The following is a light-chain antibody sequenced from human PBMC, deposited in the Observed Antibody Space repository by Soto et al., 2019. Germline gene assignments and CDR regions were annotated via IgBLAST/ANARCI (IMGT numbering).Light chain of an antibody. Sequence: QSALTQPASVSGSPGQSITISCSGTSSDFGGYNYVSWYQQHPGKAPKLLIYDVTNRPSGVSNRFSGSKFGNTASLTISGLQAEAEGDYYCSSYTTTTTVVAFGGGTKVTVL. V-gene: IGLV2-14*03. CDR1: SSDFGGYNY. CDR3: SSYTTTTTVVA. CDR2: DVT. J-gene: IGLJ2*01.